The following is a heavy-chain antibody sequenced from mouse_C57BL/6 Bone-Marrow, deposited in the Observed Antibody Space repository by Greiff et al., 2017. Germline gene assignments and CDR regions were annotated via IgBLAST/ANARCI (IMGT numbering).Heavy chain of an antibody. CDR3: ARPDGYYVPFAY. V-gene: IGHV5-17*01. J-gene: IGHJ3*01. D-gene: IGHD2-3*01. CDR2: ISSGSSTI. CDR1: GFTFSDYG. Sequence: EVKLVESGGGLVKPGGSLKLSCAASGFTFSDYGMHWVRQAPEKGLEWVAYISSGSSTIYYAATVKGRFTISRDNAKNTLFLQMTSLRSEDTAMYYCARPDGYYVPFAYWGQGTLVTVSA.